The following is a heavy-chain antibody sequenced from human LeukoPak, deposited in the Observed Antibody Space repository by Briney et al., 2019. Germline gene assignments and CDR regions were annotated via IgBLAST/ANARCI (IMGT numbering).Heavy chain of an antibody. J-gene: IGHJ4*02. D-gene: IGHD3-22*01. CDR1: GFTFSSYA. CDR2: ISGSGGST. V-gene: IGHV3-23*01. CDR3: AKSPSITMIVIDY. Sequence: GGSLRLSCAASGFTFSSYAMSWVRQAPGKGLEWVSAISGSGGSTYYADSVKGRSTISRDNSKNTLYLQMNSLRAEDTAVYYCAKSPSITMIVIDYWGQGTLVTVSS.